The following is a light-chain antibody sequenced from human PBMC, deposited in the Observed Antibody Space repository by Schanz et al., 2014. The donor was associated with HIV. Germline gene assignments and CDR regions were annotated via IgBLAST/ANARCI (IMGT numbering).Light chain of an antibody. CDR3: CSCTNTNTWV. V-gene: IGLV2-14*03. CDR2: DVT. J-gene: IGLJ3*02. Sequence: QSALTQPTSVSGSPGQSITISCTGASMAFSSSNFVSWYQQHPGEAPRLIIYDVTSRPSGVSFRFSGSKSANTASLTISGLQAEDEGDYYCCSCTNTNTWVFGGGTKLTVL. CDR1: SMAFSSSNF.